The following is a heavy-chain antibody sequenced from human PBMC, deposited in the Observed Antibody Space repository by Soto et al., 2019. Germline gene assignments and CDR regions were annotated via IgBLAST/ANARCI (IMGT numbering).Heavy chain of an antibody. V-gene: IGHV3-30-3*01. D-gene: IGHD1-7*01. Sequence: GGSLRLSCAASGFTFSSYAMHWVRQAPGKGLEWVAVISYDGSNKYYADSVKGRFTISRDNSKNTLYLQMNSLRAEDTAVYYCARDFRNYNFDYWGQGTLVTVSS. CDR1: GFTFSSYA. CDR2: ISYDGSNK. J-gene: IGHJ4*02. CDR3: ARDFRNYNFDY.